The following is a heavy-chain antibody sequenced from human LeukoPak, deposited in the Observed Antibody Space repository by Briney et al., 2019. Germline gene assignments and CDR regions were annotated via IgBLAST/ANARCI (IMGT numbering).Heavy chain of an antibody. D-gene: IGHD6-13*01. CDR2: INPSGGST. CDR1: GYTFTSYY. J-gene: IGHJ3*02. V-gene: IGHV1-46*01. CDR3: ARGIMLGPAAGHDAFDI. Sequence: ASVKVSCKASGYTFTSYYMHWVRQAPGQGLEWMGIINPSGGSTSYAQKFQGRVTMTRDTSTSTVYMELSSLRSEDTAVYYCARGIMLGPAAGHDAFDIWGQGAMVTVSS.